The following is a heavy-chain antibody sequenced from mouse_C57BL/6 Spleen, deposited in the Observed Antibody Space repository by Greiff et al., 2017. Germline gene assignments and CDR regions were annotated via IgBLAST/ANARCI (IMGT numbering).Heavy chain of an antibody. V-gene: IGHV1-85*01. CDR1: GYTFTSYD. J-gene: IGHJ1*03. CDR2: IYPRDGST. D-gene: IGHD1-1*01. Sequence: QVQLQQSGPELVKPGASVKLSCKASGYTFTSYDINWVKQRPGQGLEWIGWIYPRDGSTKYNEKFKGKATLTVDTSSSTAYMELHSLTSEDSAVYFCARWGITTVEDWYFDVWGTGTTVTVSS. CDR3: ARWGITTVEDWYFDV.